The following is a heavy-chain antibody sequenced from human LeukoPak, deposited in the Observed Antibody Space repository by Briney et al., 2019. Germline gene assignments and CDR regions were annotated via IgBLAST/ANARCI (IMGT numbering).Heavy chain of an antibody. Sequence: GGSLRLSCAASGFTFSSYSMNWVRQAPGKGLEWVSSISSSSSYIYYADSVKGRFTISRDNANNSLYLQMNSLRAEDTAVYYCAGGPRLRWGSYYEYFQHWGQGTLVTVSS. CDR1: GFTFSSYS. CDR3: AGGPRLRWGSYYEYFQH. D-gene: IGHD3-10*01. V-gene: IGHV3-21*01. J-gene: IGHJ1*01. CDR2: ISSSSSYI.